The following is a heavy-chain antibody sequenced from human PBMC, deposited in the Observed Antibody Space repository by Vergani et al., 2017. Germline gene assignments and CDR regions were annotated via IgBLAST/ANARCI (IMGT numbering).Heavy chain of an antibody. D-gene: IGHD2-2*01. CDR1: GFTFSSYA. Sequence: QVQLVESGGGVVQPGRSLRLSCAASGFTFSSYAMHWVRQAPGKGLEWVAVISYDGSNKYYADSVKGRFTISRDNSKNTLYLQMNSLRAEDTAVYYCARDIRRYCSSTSCWVPMYVWGKGTTVTVSS. CDR3: ARDIRRYCSSTSCWVPMYV. V-gene: IGHV3-30-3*01. CDR2: ISYDGSNK. J-gene: IGHJ6*04.